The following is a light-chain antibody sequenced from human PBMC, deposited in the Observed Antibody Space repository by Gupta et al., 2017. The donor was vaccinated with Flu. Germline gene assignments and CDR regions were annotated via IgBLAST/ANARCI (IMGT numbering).Light chain of an antibody. CDR1: QSVSHSSNNKND. CDR3: QQYYSTPLT. CDR2: WAS. J-gene: IGKJ4*01. V-gene: IGKV4-1*01. Sequence: LGARATINCRSSQSVSHSSNNKNDLAWYQQKPGQPPNLLIYWASTRASGVPDRFSGSGSGTDFTLTISSLQAEDVAVYYCQQYYSTPLTFGGGTKVEIK.